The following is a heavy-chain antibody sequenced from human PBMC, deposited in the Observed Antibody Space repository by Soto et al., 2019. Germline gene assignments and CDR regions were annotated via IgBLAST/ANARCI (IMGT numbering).Heavy chain of an antibody. CDR1: GYTLTELS. CDR3: ATSSTVTTRWDYYYYYGMDV. CDR2: FDPEDGET. D-gene: IGHD4-4*01. Sequence: GASVKVSCKVSGYTLTELSMHWVRQAPGKGLEWMGGFDPEDGETIYAQKFQGRVTMTKDTSTDTAYVELSSLRSEDTAVYYCATSSTVTTRWDYYYYYGMDVWGQGTTVTVS. V-gene: IGHV1-24*01. J-gene: IGHJ6*02.